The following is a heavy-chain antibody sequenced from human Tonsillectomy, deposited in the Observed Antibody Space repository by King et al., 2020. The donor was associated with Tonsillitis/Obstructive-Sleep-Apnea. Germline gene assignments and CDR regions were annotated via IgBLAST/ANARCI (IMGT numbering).Heavy chain of an antibody. CDR2: IYYSGTT. J-gene: IGHJ4*02. CDR1: GGSVSSNSYY. V-gene: IGHV4-61*01. CDR3: ARSLYYYGSGSYYTYYFDY. D-gene: IGHD3-10*01. Sequence: QLQESGPGLVKPSETLSLTCTVSGGSVSSNSYYWNWIRQPPGKGLEWIGYIYYSGTTNYNPSLKSRVTISSDTSKHQFSLKLSSVTAADTAVYYCARSLYYYGSGSYYTYYFDYWGQGTLVTVSS.